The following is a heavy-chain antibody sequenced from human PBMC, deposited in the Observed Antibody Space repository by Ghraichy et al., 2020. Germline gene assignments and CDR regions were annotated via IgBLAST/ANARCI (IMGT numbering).Heavy chain of an antibody. CDR3: AKALGASAFDI. V-gene: IGHV3-23*01. Sequence: GSLRLSCTASGFTFSTYTMTWVRQSPGKGLDWVSDIWPSGTTTYYADSVKGRFTVSRDNSKNTLYLQMSSLRAEDTAMYYCAKALGASAFDIWGQGSMVTVSS. D-gene: IGHD7-27*01. CDR1: GFTFSTYT. J-gene: IGHJ3*02. CDR2: IWPSGTTT.